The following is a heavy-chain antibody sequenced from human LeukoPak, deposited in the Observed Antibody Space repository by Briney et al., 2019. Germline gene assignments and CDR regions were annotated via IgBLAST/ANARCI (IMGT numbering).Heavy chain of an antibody. D-gene: IGHD3-22*01. CDR1: GYTFTSHY. Sequence: ASVKVSCKASGYTFTSHYMHWVRQAPGQGLEWMGIINPSGGSTSYAQKFQGRVTMTRDTSTSTVYMELSSLRSEDTAVYYCARGGVYYYDSSGYYSNDPFDYWGQGTLVTVSS. J-gene: IGHJ4*02. CDR2: INPSGGST. V-gene: IGHV1-46*01. CDR3: ARGGVYYYDSSGYYSNDPFDY.